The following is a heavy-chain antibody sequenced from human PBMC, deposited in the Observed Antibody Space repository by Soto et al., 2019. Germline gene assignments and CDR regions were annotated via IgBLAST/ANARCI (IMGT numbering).Heavy chain of an antibody. CDR2: ISGSGGST. Sequence: GGSLRLSCAASGFTFSSYAMSWVRQAPGKGLEWVSAISGSGGSTYYADSVKGRFTISRDNSKNTLYLQMNSLRAEDTVVYYCAMIGQVDWFDPWGQGTLVTVSS. J-gene: IGHJ5*02. CDR1: GFTFSSYA. V-gene: IGHV3-23*01. D-gene: IGHD3-22*01. CDR3: AMIGQVDWFDP.